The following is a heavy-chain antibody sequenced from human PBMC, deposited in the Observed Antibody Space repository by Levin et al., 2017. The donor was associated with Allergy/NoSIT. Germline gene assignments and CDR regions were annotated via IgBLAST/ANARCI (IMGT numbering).Heavy chain of an antibody. D-gene: IGHD2-2*01. J-gene: IGHJ3*02. CDR3: ALENAPVRGPFDI. CDR1: GYTLAEVS. V-gene: IGHV1-24*01. Sequence: ASVKVSCKVSGYTLAEVSLHWVRHVPGTGLEWMGGFDAEEGETIYAQRFQGRVTMSEDTSSDTAYMDLNRLTSADTAIYYCALENAPVRGPFDIWGQGTMVIVSS. CDR2: FDAEEGET.